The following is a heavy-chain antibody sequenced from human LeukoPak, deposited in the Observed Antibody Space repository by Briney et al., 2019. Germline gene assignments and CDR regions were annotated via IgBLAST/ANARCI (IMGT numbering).Heavy chain of an antibody. V-gene: IGHV1-24*01. CDR1: GYTLTELS. CDR2: FDPEDGEV. D-gene: IGHD5-12*01. J-gene: IGHJ4*02. Sequence: ASVKVSCKVSGYTLTELSMHWVRQAPGKGLEWMVSFDPEDGEVIYAQKFQDRITMTEDTSTDTAYMELSSLRSEDTAVYYCATGTSLGYSGYEIDYWGQGSLVTVSS. CDR3: ATGTSLGYSGYEIDY.